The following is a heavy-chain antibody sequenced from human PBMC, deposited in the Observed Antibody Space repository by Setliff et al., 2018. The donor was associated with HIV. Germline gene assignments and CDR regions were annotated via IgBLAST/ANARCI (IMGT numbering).Heavy chain of an antibody. Sequence: PGGSLRLSCVASGFTFNSYWMYWVRQAPGKGLVCVSRVNNDGTDTIYADSVKGRFTISRDNAKSTVYLQMGSLSADDTAVYYCARGGFNHAFDIWGQATMVTVSS. J-gene: IGHJ3*02. V-gene: IGHV3-74*01. D-gene: IGHD2-15*01. CDR1: GFTFNSYW. CDR2: VNNDGTDT. CDR3: ARGGFNHAFDI.